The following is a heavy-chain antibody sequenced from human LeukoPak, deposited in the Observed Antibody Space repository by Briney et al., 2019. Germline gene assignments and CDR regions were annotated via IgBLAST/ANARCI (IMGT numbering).Heavy chain of an antibody. CDR1: GFTFSSYS. CDR2: TRNKANSYTT. Sequence: PGGSLRLSCAASGFTFSSYSMNWVRQAPGKGLEWVGRTRNKANSYTTEYAASVKGRFTISRDDSKNSLYLQMNSLKTEDTAVYYCAREWYSGSFVDYWGQGTLVTVSS. D-gene: IGHD1-26*01. J-gene: IGHJ4*02. V-gene: IGHV3-72*01. CDR3: AREWYSGSFVDY.